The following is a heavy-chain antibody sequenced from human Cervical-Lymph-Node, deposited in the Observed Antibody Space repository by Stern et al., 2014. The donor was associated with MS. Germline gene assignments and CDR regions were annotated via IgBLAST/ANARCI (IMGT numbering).Heavy chain of an antibody. CDR2: ISYDGSSK. CDR1: GFTFSSYG. D-gene: IGHD1-26*01. Sequence: VQLVESGGGVVQPGRSLRLSCAASGFTFSSYGMYWVRQAPGKGLEWGAVISYDGSSKYYADSVKGRFTISRDNSKNTLYVQMNSLRAEDTAVYYCAKSRSQWELPPDYWGQGTLVTVSS. V-gene: IGHV3-30*18. CDR3: AKSRSQWELPPDY. J-gene: IGHJ4*02.